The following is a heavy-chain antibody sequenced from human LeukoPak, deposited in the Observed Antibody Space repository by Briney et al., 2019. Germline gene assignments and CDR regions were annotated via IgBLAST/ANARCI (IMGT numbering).Heavy chain of an antibody. CDR3: ARDQREVEWELLSDAFDI. CDR2: ISYDGSNK. Sequence: GGSLRLSCAASGFTFSSYAMHWVRQAPGKGLEWVAVISYDGSNKYYADSVKGRFTISRDNSKNTLYLQMNSLRAEDTAVYYCARDQREVEWELLSDAFDIWGQGTMVTVSS. J-gene: IGHJ3*02. V-gene: IGHV3-30*04. D-gene: IGHD1-26*01. CDR1: GFTFSSYA.